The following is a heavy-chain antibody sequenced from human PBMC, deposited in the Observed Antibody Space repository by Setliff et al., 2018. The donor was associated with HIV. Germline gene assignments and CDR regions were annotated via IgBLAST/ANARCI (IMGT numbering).Heavy chain of an antibody. CDR3: ARGSRSHGGMFGY. V-gene: IGHV4-59*02. CDR2: IPYSGST. J-gene: IGHJ4*02. Sequence: SETLSLTCTVSGGSVNIFYWSWIRQPPGKGLEWLGYIPYSGSTYYNPSLKSRVTMSLDTSKNQFSLKVSSVTAADTAIYYCARGSRSHGGMFGYWGQGTLVTVSS. D-gene: IGHD6-13*01. CDR1: GGSVNIFY.